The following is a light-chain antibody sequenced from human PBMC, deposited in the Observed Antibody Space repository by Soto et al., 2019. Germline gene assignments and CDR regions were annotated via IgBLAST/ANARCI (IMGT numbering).Light chain of an antibody. CDR2: DVT. V-gene: IGLV2-14*03. CDR1: SRDIGAYDY. Sequence: QSALTQPASVSGSPGQLITISCTGTSRDIGAYDYVSWYQQHPGQAPRLIIYDVTERPSGISDRFSGSRSGNTASLTISGLRPEDEADYYCSSKRDKNTDLFAGGTKLTVL. J-gene: IGLJ2*01. CDR3: SSKRDKNTDL.